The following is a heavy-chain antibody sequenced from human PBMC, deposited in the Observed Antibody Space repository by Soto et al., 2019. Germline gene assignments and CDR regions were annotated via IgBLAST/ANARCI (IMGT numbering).Heavy chain of an antibody. Sequence: PGGSLRLSCAASGFTVSSNYMSWVRQAPGKGLEWVSVIYSGGSTYYADSVKGRFTISRDNSKNTLYLQMNSLRAEDTAVYYCARVFRRLPVFYFDLWGQGALVTVS. CDR1: GFTVSSNY. CDR2: IYSGGST. J-gene: IGHJ4*02. V-gene: IGHV3-53*01. CDR3: ARVFRRLPVFYFDL. D-gene: IGHD3-10*02.